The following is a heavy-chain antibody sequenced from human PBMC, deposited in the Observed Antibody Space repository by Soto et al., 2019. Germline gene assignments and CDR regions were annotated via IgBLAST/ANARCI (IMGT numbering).Heavy chain of an antibody. CDR1: GFTVSNNY. CDR2: IYSGGVT. Sequence: EVQLVESGGSLVQPGGSLRLSCAASGFTVSNNYMCWVRQAPGKGLEWVSLIYSGGVTHYADSVRGRFTISRDNSRNTLYLQMNSLRADDTAVYYCAKRGTTVTTSLWYWGQGTLDTVSS. J-gene: IGHJ4*02. D-gene: IGHD4-17*01. CDR3: AKRGTTVTTSLWY. V-gene: IGHV3-66*01.